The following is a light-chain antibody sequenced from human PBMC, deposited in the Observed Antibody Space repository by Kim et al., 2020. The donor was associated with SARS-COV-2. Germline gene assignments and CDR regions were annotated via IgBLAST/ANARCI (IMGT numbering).Light chain of an antibody. V-gene: IGLV3-19*01. CDR2: GKN. J-gene: IGLJ2*01. Sequence: SSELTQDPVVSVALGQTVTITCQGDSLRSYDASWYHQKAGQAPVLVIDGKNDRPAGIPDRISGSRSGNTAPLTITGAQAAAAADYYCNSRDKDGKVVFGG. CDR3: NSRDKDGKVV. CDR1: SLRSYD.